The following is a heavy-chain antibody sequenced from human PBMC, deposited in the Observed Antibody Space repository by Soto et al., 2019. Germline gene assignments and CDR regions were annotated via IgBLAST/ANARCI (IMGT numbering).Heavy chain of an antibody. CDR2: IYYSGST. J-gene: IGHJ4*02. D-gene: IGHD5-12*01. V-gene: IGHV4-59*12. Sequence: SETLSLTCIVSGGSISNYYWSWIRQPPGKGLEWIGYIYYSGSTNYNPSLTSRVTISVDTSKNQFSLKLSSVTAEDTAVYYCAKEGREVAPDCWGQGTLVTVS. CDR1: GGSISNYY. CDR3: AKEGREVAPDC.